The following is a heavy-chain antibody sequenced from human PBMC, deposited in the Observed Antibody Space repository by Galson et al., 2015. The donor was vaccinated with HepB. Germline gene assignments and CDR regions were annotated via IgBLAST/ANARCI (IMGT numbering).Heavy chain of an antibody. CDR3: ARVEGDYGDKREDY. D-gene: IGHD4-17*01. J-gene: IGHJ4*02. CDR2: ISSSSSTI. V-gene: IGHV3-48*01. CDR1: GFTFSSYS. Sequence: SLRLSCAASGFTFSSYSMNWVRQAPGKGLEWVSYISSSSSTIYYADSVKGRFTISRDNAKNSLYLQMNSLRAEDTAVYYCARVEGDYGDKREDYWGQGTLVTVSS.